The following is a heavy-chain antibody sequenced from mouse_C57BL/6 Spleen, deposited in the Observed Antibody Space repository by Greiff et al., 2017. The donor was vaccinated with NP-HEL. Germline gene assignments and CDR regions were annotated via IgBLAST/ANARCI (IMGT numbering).Heavy chain of an antibody. CDR1: GYTFTDYY. V-gene: IGHV1-19*01. CDR2: INPYNGGT. J-gene: IGHJ2*01. D-gene: IGHD6-5*01. CDR3: ARWGALYYFDY. Sequence: EVKLMESGPVLVKPGASVKMSCKASGYTFTDYYMNWVKQSHGKSLEWIGVINPYNGGTSYNQKFKGKATLTVDKSSRTAYMELNSLTSEDSAVYYCARWGALYYFDYWGQGTTLTVSS.